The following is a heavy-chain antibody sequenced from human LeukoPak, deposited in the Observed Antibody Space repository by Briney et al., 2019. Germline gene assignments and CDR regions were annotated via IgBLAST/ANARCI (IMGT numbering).Heavy chain of an antibody. Sequence: PWGSLRLSCAASGFTFSSYAMHWVRQAPGKGLEWVAIISYDGGNKYHADSVKGRFTISRDNSKNTLYLQMNSLRAEDTAVYYCARDHLGVIDQWGQGTLVTVSS. CDR3: ARDHLGVIDQ. CDR1: GFTFSSYA. CDR2: ISYDGGNK. J-gene: IGHJ4*02. V-gene: IGHV3-30-3*01.